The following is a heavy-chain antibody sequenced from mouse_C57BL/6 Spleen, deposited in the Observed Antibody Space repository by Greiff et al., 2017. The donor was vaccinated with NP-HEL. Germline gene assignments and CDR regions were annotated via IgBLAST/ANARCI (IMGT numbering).Heavy chain of an antibody. D-gene: IGHD2-1*01. V-gene: IGHV1-18*01. CDR1: GYTFTDYN. CDR3: ARRSPIYLYYFDY. CDR2: INPNNGGT. Sequence: EVKLQESGPELVKPGASVKIPCKASGYTFTDYNMDWVKQSHGKSLEWIGDINPNNGGTIYNQKFKGKATLTVDKSSSTAYMELRSLTSEDTAVYYCARRSPIYLYYFDYWGQGTTLTVSS. J-gene: IGHJ2*01.